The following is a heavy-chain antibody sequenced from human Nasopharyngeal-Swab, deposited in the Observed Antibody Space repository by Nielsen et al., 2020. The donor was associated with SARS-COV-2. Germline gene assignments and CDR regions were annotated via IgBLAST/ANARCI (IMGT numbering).Heavy chain of an antibody. D-gene: IGHD6-19*01. CDR2: IGAGGVNT. CDR1: GFTFSNYA. V-gene: IGHV3-23*01. CDR3: AKDFSTGASGCLFD. Sequence: GGSLRLSCAASGFTFSNYAMSWVRQAPGKGLGWVSGIGAGGVNTYYTDSVKGRFTISRDNSKNTLYLQMSSLRAEDTAVYHCAKDFSTGASGCLFDWGQGTLVTVSS. J-gene: IGHJ4*02.